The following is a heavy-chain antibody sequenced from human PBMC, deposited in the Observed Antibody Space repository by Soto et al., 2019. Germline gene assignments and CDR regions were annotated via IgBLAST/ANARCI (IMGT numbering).Heavy chain of an antibody. CDR3: AREPYYFDSSGYPNHYGMDV. Sequence: PGGSLRLSCAASGFTVSSNYMNWVRQAPGKGLEWVSVIYSGGNTYYADSVKGRFTISRDNSKNTLYLQMNSLRAEDTAVYYCAREPYYFDSSGYPNHYGMDVWGQGTTVTVS. V-gene: IGHV3-53*01. J-gene: IGHJ6*02. CDR2: IYSGGNT. CDR1: GFTVSSNY. D-gene: IGHD3-22*01.